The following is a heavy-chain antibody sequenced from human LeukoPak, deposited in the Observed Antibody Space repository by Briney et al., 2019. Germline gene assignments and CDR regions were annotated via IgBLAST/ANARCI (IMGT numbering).Heavy chain of an antibody. CDR1: GGSISSYY. CDR3: ARDLSYYDILTGIDP. J-gene: IGHJ5*02. CDR2: IYTSGST. V-gene: IGHV4-4*07. D-gene: IGHD3-9*01. Sequence: PSETLSLTCTVSGGSISSYYWSWIRQPAGKGLEWIGRIYTSGSTNYNPSLKSRVTISVDTSKNQFSLKLSSVTAADTAVYYCARDLSYYDILTGIDPWGQGTLVTVSS.